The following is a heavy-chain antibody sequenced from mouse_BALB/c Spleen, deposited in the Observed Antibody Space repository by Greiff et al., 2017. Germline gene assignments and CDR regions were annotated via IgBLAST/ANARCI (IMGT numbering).Heavy chain of an antibody. V-gene: IGHV3-2*02. Sequence: EVKVEESGPGLVKPSQSLSLTCTVTGYSITSDYAWNWIRQFPGNKLEWMGYISYSGSTSYNPSLKSRISITRDTSKNQFFLQLNSVTTEDTATYYCARSGYGSSSWYFDVWGAGTTVTVSS. CDR1: GYSITSDYA. CDR3: ARSGYGSSSWYFDV. J-gene: IGHJ1*01. D-gene: IGHD1-1*01. CDR2: ISYSGST.